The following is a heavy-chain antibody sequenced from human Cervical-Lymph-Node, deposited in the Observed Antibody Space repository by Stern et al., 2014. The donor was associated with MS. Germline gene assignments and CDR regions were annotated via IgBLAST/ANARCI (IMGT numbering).Heavy chain of an antibody. CDR3: ARARPVVTQPYWYFDL. J-gene: IGHJ2*01. CDR2: LIPIFGTA. CDR1: GGTFSSYA. V-gene: IGHV1-69*01. D-gene: IGHD4-23*01. Sequence: VQLVESGAEVKKPGSSVKVSCKASGGTFSSYAISWVRQAPGQGLEWMGGLIPIFGTANYAQKFQGRVTITADESTSTAYMELSSLRSEDTAVYYCARARPVVTQPYWYFDLWGRGTLVTVSS.